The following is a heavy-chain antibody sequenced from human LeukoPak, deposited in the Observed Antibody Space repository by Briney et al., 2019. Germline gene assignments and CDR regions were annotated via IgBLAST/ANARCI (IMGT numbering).Heavy chain of an antibody. CDR1: GFTFSSYG. J-gene: IGHJ4*02. CDR2: ISYDGSNK. CDR3: TMIVDIVSTGYFDY. Sequence: PGRSLRLSCAASGFTFSSYGMHWVRQAPGKGLEWVAVISYDGSNKYYADSVKGRFTISRDNSKNTLYLQMNSLRAEDTAVYYCTMIVDIVSTGYFDYWGQGTLVTVSS. V-gene: IGHV3-30*03. D-gene: IGHD5/OR15-5a*01.